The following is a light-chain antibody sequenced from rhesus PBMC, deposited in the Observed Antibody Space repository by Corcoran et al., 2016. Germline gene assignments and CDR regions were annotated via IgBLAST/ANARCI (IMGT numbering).Light chain of an antibody. J-gene: IGKJ1*01. CDR3: LQSSRSPRT. CDR2: KAY. V-gene: IGKV1-22*01. CDR1: QGMSSW. Sequence: DIQMTQSPSSLSASVGDKLTIPCRASQGMSSWLAWYQQKPGKAPKLLIYKAYSLQSGTTSRFSGSGSGTDCTLTISSLPPKVVATYSCLQSSRSPRTFGQGTKVEIK.